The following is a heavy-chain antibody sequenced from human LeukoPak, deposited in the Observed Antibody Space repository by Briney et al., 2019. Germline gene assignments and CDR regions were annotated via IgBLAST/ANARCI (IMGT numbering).Heavy chain of an antibody. V-gene: IGHV3-21*01. Sequence: GGSLRLSCAASGFTVSSNYMSWVRQAPGKGLEWVSIISRDSRTIIYADSVKGRFTISRDNARNSLYLQMNSLRAEDTAVYFCAASPPGGPIDYWGQGALVSVSS. J-gene: IGHJ4*02. CDR3: AASPPGGPIDY. CDR2: ISRDSRTI. D-gene: IGHD3-16*01. CDR1: GFTVSSNY.